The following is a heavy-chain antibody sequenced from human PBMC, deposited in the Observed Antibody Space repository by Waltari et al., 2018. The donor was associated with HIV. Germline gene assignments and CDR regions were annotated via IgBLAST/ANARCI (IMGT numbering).Heavy chain of an antibody. CDR3: VKGHTGDFWSGYYYFDY. J-gene: IGHJ4*02. CDR2: ISGSGGST. Sequence: EVQLLESGGGLVQPGGSLRLSCAASGFTFSSYAMSGVRQAHGTGLEWVSAISGSGGSTYYADSVKGRFTISRDNSKNTLYLQMNSLRAEDTAVYYCVKGHTGDFWSGYYYFDYWGQGTLVTVSS. CDR1: GFTFSSYA. V-gene: IGHV3-23*01. D-gene: IGHD3-3*01.